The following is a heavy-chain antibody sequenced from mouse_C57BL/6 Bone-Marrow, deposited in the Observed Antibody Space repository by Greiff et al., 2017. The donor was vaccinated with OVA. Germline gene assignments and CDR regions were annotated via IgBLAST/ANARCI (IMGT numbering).Heavy chain of an antibody. Sequence: QVHVKQPGAELVKPGASVKLSCKASGYTFTSYWMHWVKQRPGRGLEWIGRIDPTGGGTKYNEKFKSKATLTVDKTSSTAYMQLSSLTSEDSAVDYGAREGWIYGKYYAMDYWGQGTSVTVSS. D-gene: IGHD2-1*01. CDR1: GYTFTSYW. V-gene: IGHV1-72*01. J-gene: IGHJ4*01. CDR2: IDPTGGGT. CDR3: AREGWIYGKYYAMDY.